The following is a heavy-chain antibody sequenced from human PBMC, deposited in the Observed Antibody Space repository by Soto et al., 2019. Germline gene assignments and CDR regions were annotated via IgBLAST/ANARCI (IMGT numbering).Heavy chain of an antibody. CDR2: VLPFLDIT. V-gene: IGHV1-69*02. CDR3: ARDRDNSNWPNFDS. J-gene: IGHJ4*02. Sequence: QVQLVQSGSEVKKPGSSVRVSCKTSGDTFSIYPISWVRQAPGQGLEWMGRVLPFLDITSYSQRFQGRVTITADRSTTTAYMELTSLRSEDTAVYYCARDRDNSNWPNFDSWGQGTLVTVSS. D-gene: IGHD6-13*01. CDR1: GDTFSIYP.